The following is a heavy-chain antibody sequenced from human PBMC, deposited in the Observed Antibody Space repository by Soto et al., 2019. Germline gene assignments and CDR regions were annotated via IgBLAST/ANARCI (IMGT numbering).Heavy chain of an antibody. CDR1: GFSFGDYA. Sequence: EVQLVESGGDLVQPGRSLRLSCAASGFSFGDYAMHWVRQAPGKGLEWVSGISWKSASIGYADSVKGRFTISRDNAKNSMYLQMNSLSAEDTALYHCAKSRGGTAKGLDVWGQGTTVTVSS. J-gene: IGHJ6*02. CDR2: ISWKSASI. V-gene: IGHV3-9*01. CDR3: AKSRGGTAKGLDV. D-gene: IGHD2-15*01.